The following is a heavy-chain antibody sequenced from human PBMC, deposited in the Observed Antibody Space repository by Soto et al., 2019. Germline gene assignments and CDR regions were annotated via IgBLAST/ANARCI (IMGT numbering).Heavy chain of an antibody. CDR3: ARGGGLRDLHASPTRRSSDL. CDR1: CGAISAYY. CDR2: IYSSGGT. V-gene: IGHV4-4*07. J-gene: IGHJ2*01. D-gene: IGHD2-15*01. Sequence: PSEPLSVTWTVSCGAISAYYWTLFRQPPGKGLEWIGRIYSSGGTKYNPSLKSRVTMSLDTSKNQFSLRLGSVTAADTAGYYCARGGGLRDLHASPTRRSSDL.